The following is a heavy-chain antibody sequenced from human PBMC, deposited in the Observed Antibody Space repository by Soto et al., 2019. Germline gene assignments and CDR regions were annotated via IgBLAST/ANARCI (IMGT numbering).Heavy chain of an antibody. Sequence: QVQLVQSGAEVKKPGASVKVSCKASGYTFTGYYMHWVRRAPGQGLEWMGWINPNSGGTNYAQKFQGWVTMTRDTSISTAYIELSRLRSDDTAVYYCARDISGGSCYGADAFDIWGQGTMVTVSS. CDR1: GYTFTGYY. J-gene: IGHJ3*02. CDR3: ARDISGGSCYGADAFDI. V-gene: IGHV1-2*04. D-gene: IGHD2-15*01. CDR2: INPNSGGT.